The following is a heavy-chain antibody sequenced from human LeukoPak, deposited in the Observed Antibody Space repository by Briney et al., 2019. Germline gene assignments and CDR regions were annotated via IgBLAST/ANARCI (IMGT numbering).Heavy chain of an antibody. CDR3: AKGTDFWSGYYDY. Sequence: GGSLRLSCAASGFTFSSYGMHWVRQAPGKGLEWVAFIRYDGSNKYYADSVKGRFTISRDNSKNTLYLQMNSLRAEDTAVYYCAKGTDFWSGYYDYWGQGTLVTVSS. J-gene: IGHJ4*02. V-gene: IGHV3-30*02. CDR2: IRYDGSNK. CDR1: GFTFSSYG. D-gene: IGHD3-3*01.